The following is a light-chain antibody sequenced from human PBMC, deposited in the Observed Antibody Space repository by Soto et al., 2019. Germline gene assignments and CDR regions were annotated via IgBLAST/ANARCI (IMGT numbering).Light chain of an antibody. CDR2: DVS. CDR3: NSYTSSSTYV. J-gene: IGLJ1*01. CDR1: SSDVGGYNY. Sequence: QSLLTQPSSGSGSPGQSITISCTGTSSDVGGYNYVSWYQQHPGKAPKLMIYDVSNRPSGVSNRFSGSKSGNTASLTISGLQAEDEADYYCNSYTSSSTYVFGTGTKVTVL. V-gene: IGLV2-14*01.